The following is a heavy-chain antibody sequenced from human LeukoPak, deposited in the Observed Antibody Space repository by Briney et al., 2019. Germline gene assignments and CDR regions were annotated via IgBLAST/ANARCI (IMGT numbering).Heavy chain of an antibody. CDR2: IIPIFGTA. CDR3: ARGLTRDGYKTLGMDV. Sequence: GASVKVSCKASGGTSSSYAISWVRQAPGQGLEWMGGIIPIFGTANYAQKFQGRVTITADESTSTAYMELSSLRSEDTAVYYCARGLTRDGYKTLGMDVWGQGTTVTVSS. CDR1: GGTSSSYA. J-gene: IGHJ6*02. V-gene: IGHV1-69*13. D-gene: IGHD5-24*01.